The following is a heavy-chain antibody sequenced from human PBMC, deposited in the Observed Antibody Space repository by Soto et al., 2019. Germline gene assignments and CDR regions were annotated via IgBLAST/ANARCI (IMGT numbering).Heavy chain of an antibody. V-gene: IGHV1-69*01. CDR2: IIPIIGTP. Sequence: QLELVQSGAEVMEPGSSVKLSCKTSGGSLRNSGINWVRQAPGQGLEWVGGIIPIIGTPNYLQRLQTRVTITADESTNTAFLELGSLRFDDTAIYYCARERDGSGSLSYYFDQWGQGTLVTLSS. J-gene: IGHJ4*02. D-gene: IGHD3-10*01. CDR1: GGSLRNSG. CDR3: ARERDGSGSLSYYFDQ.